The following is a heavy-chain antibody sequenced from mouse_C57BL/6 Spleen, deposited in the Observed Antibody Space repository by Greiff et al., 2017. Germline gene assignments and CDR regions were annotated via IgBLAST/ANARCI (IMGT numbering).Heavy chain of an antibody. CDR3: ASYYGSSYEAMDY. CDR2: FDPEDGET. CDR1: GFNIKDYY. V-gene: IGHV14-2*01. D-gene: IGHD1-1*01. J-gene: IGHJ4*01. Sequence: VQLQQSGAELVKPGASVKLSCTASGFNIKDYYMHWVKQRTEQGLEWIGRFDPEDGETKYAPKFQGKATITADTSSNTAYLQLSSLTSEDTAVDYCASYYGSSYEAMDYGGQGTSVTVSS.